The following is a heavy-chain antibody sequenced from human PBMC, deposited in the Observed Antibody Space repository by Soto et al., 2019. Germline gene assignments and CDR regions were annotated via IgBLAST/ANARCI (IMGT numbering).Heavy chain of an antibody. D-gene: IGHD3-22*01. CDR1: GFNFNNHW. V-gene: IGHV3-7*01. CDR3: AKARAYYYDSSALGDY. J-gene: IGHJ4*02. Sequence: GGSLRLSCASSGFNFNNHWMNLVRQAPGKGLEWVANMKQDGSQKYYADSVKGRFTISRDNSKNTLYLQMNSLRAEDTAVYYCAKARAYYYDSSALGDYWGQGTLVTVSS. CDR2: MKQDGSQK.